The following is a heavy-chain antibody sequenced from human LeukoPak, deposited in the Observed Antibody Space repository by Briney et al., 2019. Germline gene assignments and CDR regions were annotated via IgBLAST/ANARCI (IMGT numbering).Heavy chain of an antibody. J-gene: IGHJ3*02. CDR3: ARSHLEAFDI. CDR1: GGSISSYY. Sequence: SETLSLTCTVSGGSISSYYWSWIRQPPRKGLEWIGYIYYSGSTNYNPSLQSRVTISVDTSKNQFSLKLCSVPAADTAVYYCARSHLEAFDIWGQGTMVTVSS. V-gene: IGHV4-59*01. CDR2: IYYSGST. D-gene: IGHD1-1*01.